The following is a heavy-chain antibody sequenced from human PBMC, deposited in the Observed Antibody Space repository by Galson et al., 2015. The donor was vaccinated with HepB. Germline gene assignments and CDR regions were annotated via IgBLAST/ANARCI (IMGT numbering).Heavy chain of an antibody. CDR1: GFSFSAFH. V-gene: IGHV3-21*01. CDR2: ISDSSTYR. Sequence: SLRLSCAVSGFSFSAFHMHWVRQVPGKGLQWVSSISDSSTYRNYADSVKGRFTISRDNARNSLFLQMNSLRAEDTAVYYCARQRNQGLHRKNYYYGMDVWGQGTTIIVSS. CDR3: ARQRNQGLHRKNYYYGMDV. D-gene: IGHD3-16*01. J-gene: IGHJ6*02.